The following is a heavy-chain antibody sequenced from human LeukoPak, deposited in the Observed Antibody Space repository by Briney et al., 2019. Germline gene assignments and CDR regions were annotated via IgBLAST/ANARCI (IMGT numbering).Heavy chain of an antibody. CDR3: AGGREWGDY. J-gene: IGHJ4*02. CDR2: IKPDGSEK. Sequence: PGGSLRLSCAASEFTFSSHWMSWVRQAPGKGLEWVANIKPDGSEKSYVVSVRGRFTISRDNAKNSLYLQVNSLRAEDAAVYYCAGGREWGDYWGQGTLVTVSS. V-gene: IGHV3-7*04. D-gene: IGHD3-16*01. CDR1: EFTFSSHW.